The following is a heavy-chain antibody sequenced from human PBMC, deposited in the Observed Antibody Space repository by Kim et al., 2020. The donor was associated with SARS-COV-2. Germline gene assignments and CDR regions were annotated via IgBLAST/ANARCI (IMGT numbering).Heavy chain of an antibody. D-gene: IGHD1-26*01. CDR1: GGSISSYY. J-gene: IGHJ3*02. CDR2: IYYSGST. CDR3: ARCLVGATFAFDI. Sequence: SETLSLTCTVSGGSISSYYWSWIRQPPGKGLEWIGYIYYSGSTNYNPSLKSRVTISVDTSKNQFSLKLSSVTAADTAVYYCARCLVGATFAFDIWGQGTMVTVSS. V-gene: IGHV4-59*01.